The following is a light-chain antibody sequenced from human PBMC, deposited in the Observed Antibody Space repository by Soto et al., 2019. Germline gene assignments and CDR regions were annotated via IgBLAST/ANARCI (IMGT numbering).Light chain of an antibody. CDR2: SNN. J-gene: IGLJ1*01. CDR3: AAWDGSLNGHV. CDR1: SSNIGSNT. V-gene: IGLV1-44*01. Sequence: QSVLTQPPSGSWTPGQRVTISCSGSSSNIGSNTVNWYQQLPGTAPKLLIYSNNQRPSGVPDRFSGSKSGTSASLAISGLQSEDEAHYYCAAWDGSLNGHVFGTGTKLTLL.